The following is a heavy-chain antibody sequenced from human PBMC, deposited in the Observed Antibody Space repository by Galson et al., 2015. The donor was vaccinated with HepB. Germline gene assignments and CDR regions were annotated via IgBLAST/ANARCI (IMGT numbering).Heavy chain of an antibody. CDR2: IDPSDSYT. J-gene: IGHJ4*02. V-gene: IGHV5-10-1*01. Sequence: QSGAEVKKPGESLRISCKGSGYSFTSYWISWVRQMPGKGLEWMGRIDPSDSYTNYSPSFQGHVTISADKSISTAYLQWSSLKASDTAMYYCVVFGGRQLGGGGIGGTEDWGQGTLVTVSS. CDR1: GYSFTSYW. CDR3: VVFGGRQLGGGGIGGTED. D-gene: IGHD6-6*01.